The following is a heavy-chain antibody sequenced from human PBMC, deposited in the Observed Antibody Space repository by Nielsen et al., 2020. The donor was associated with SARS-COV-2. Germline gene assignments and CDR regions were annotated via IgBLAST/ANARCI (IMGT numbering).Heavy chain of an antibody. Sequence: GGPLRLSCAASGLIFSSSWWVWVRQAPGKGLEGVPNINEDGSVVNYVDSVKGRFTISRDNAGKSLYLQMNSLRAEDTAVYYCARDAAYSRFDYWGQGTLVTVSS. J-gene: IGHJ4*02. CDR1: GLIFSSSW. D-gene: IGHD4-11*01. CDR3: ARDAAYSRFDY. CDR2: INEDGSVV. V-gene: IGHV3-7*05.